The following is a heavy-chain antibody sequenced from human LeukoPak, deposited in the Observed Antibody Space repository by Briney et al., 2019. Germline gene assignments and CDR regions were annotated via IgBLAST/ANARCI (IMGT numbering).Heavy chain of an antibody. V-gene: IGHV4-59*01. CDR2: IYYSGST. J-gene: IGHJ4*02. D-gene: IGHD6-19*01. CDR3: AGTVAEVFDY. CDR1: GGSISSYY. Sequence: PSETLSPTCTVSGGSISSYYWSWIRQPPGKGLEWIGYIYYSGSTNYNPSLKSRVTISVDTSKNQFSLKLSSVTAADTAVYYCAGTVAEVFDYWGQGTLVTVSS.